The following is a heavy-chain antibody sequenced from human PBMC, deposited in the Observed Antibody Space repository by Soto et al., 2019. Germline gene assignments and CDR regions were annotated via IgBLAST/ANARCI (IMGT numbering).Heavy chain of an antibody. V-gene: IGHV3-74*01. CDR2: ISPDGSTT. CDR3: ATLIWGPEDY. D-gene: IGHD3-16*01. Sequence: EVQLVESGGGLVQPGGSLRLSCTASGSTFSGYWMHWVRQAPVKGLVWVSFISPDGSTTSYADSMRGRFTISRDNAKNTLYLQMNNLRAEDSALYYCATLIWGPEDYWGQGSLVTVSS. J-gene: IGHJ4*02. CDR1: GSTFSGYW.